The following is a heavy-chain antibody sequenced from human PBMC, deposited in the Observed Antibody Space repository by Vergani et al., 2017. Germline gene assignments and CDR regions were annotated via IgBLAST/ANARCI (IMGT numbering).Heavy chain of an antibody. D-gene: IGHD1-26*01. CDR3: AKEKGGSYSAWFDR. CDR2: ISWNRGSI. Sequence: EVQLVESGGGLVQPGRSLRLSCAASGFPFDDYAMHWVRQAPGKGLGWVSGISWNRGSIGYADSVKGRFTISRDNAKNSLYLQMNSLRAEDTAWYYCAKEKGGSYSAWFDRGGQGTLVTVSS. V-gene: IGHV3-9*01. J-gene: IGHJ5*02. CDR1: GFPFDDYA.